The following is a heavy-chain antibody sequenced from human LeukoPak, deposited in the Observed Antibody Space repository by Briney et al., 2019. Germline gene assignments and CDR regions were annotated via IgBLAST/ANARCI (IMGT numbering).Heavy chain of an antibody. CDR2: INTKTGNP. V-gene: IGHV7-4-1*02. J-gene: IGHJ4*02. D-gene: IGHD2-2*01. Sequence: GASLKVSCKASGYTFSKYAMNWVRQAPGQELEWMGWINTKTGNPTYAQAFTGRFVFSLETSVSTAYLEISSLQTEDTAVYYCARGGDGAIVPAVWGQGTLVTVSS. CDR1: GYTFSKYA. CDR3: ARGGDGAIVPAV.